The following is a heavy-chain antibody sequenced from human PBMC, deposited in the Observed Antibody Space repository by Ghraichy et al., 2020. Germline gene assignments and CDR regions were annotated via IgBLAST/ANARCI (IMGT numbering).Heavy chain of an antibody. CDR3: ARPQGVAVSDPTDTEYYFDN. CDR2: FHYSGSS. V-gene: IGHV4-39*07. CDR1: GGSVHTNSHT. D-gene: IGHD6-19*01. Sequence: SETLSLSCTISGGSVHTNSHTWGWIRQAPGKGLEWIGSFHYSGSSYYNPSLKSRVTMSLDASRNHFSLELSSVTAADTAFYYCARPQGVAVSDPTDTEYYFDNWGQGTLVIVSS. J-gene: IGHJ4*02.